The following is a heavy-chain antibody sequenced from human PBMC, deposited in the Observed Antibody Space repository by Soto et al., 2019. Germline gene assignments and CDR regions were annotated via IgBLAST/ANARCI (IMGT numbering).Heavy chain of an antibody. CDR3: AKEVRWRISSLNWFDP. V-gene: IGHV3-23*01. CDR1: GFTFSSYA. Sequence: GGSLRLSCAASGFTFSSYAMSWVRQAPGKGLEWVSAISGSGGSTYYAESVKGRFTISRDNSNNTLYLQMNILRAEDTALFYFAKEVRWRISSLNWFDPWGQGTLVTVSS. J-gene: IGHJ5*02. CDR2: ISGSGGST. D-gene: IGHD2-15*01.